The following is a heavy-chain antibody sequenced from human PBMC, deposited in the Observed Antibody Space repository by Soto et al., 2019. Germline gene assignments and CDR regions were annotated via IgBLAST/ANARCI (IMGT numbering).Heavy chain of an antibody. J-gene: IGHJ3*02. Sequence: EVQLVETGGGLIQPGGFLRLSCAASGLTVSSNYMNWVRQAPGKGLEWVSVLYSGGSTHYAGSVKRRFIISRDNSKNTVYLQMNSLRVEDTAIYYCARDRPGDEGDGFDIWGHGTMVTVSS. CDR2: LYSGGST. CDR3: ARDRPGDEGDGFDI. CDR1: GLTVSSNY. D-gene: IGHD3-10*01. V-gene: IGHV3-53*02.